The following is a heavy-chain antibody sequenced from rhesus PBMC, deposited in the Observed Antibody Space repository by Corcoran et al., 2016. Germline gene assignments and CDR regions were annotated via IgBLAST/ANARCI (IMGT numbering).Heavy chain of an antibody. CDR2: IYWDEDK. J-gene: IGHJ4*01. Sequence: QVTLQESGPALVKPTQTLTLTCTFPGFSLTTSGRGGGWIRPPPGKALEWLALIYWDEDKHYSTSLKSRLTISMDTTKKRGVLTRTNKDPGDTAKGCCARGGYFDCWGQGVLVTFSS. CDR3: ARGGYFDC. CDR1: GFSLTTSGRG. V-gene: IGHV2-174*01.